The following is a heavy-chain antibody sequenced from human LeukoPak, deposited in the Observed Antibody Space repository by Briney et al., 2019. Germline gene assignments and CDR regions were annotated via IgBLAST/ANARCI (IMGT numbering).Heavy chain of an antibody. CDR2: IIPIFGTA. CDR3: ASHPTYYDFWSGYSAGYYFDY. Sequence: ASVKVSCKASGGTFSSYAISWVRQAPGQGLEWMGGIIPIFGTANYAQKFQGRVTITADESTSTAYMELSSLRSEDTAVYYRASHPTYYDFWSGYSAGYYFDYWGQGTLVTVSS. J-gene: IGHJ4*02. CDR1: GGTFSSYA. D-gene: IGHD3-3*01. V-gene: IGHV1-69*13.